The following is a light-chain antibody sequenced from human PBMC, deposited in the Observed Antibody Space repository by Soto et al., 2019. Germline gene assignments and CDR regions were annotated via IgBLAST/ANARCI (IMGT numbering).Light chain of an antibody. Sequence: EIVLTQSPGTLSLSPGESAALSCRASQPVSSNFLAWYQQKPGQAPRLLIYGVSSRASGIPDRFFGSGSGTDFTLTINRLEPEDFAVYYCQQYANSPITFGQGTRLGI. V-gene: IGKV3-20*01. CDR2: GVS. J-gene: IGKJ5*01. CDR1: QPVSSNF. CDR3: QQYANSPIT.